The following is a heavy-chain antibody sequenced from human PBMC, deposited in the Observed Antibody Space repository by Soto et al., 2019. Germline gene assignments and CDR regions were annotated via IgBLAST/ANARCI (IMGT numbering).Heavy chain of an antibody. CDR1: GGSISSSSYY. CDR3: ATTEYYYGGYYFDY. V-gene: IGHV4-39*01. Sequence: PSETLSLTCTVSGGSISSSSYYWGWIRQPPGKGLEWIGSIYYSGSTYYNPSLKSRVTISVDTSKNQFSLKLGSVTAADTAVYYCATTEYYYGGYYFDYWGQGTLVTVSS. D-gene: IGHD3-10*01. J-gene: IGHJ4*02. CDR2: IYYSGST.